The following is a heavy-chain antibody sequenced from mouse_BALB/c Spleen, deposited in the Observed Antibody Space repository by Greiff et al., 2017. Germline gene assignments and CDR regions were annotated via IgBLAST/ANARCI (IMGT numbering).Heavy chain of an antibody. V-gene: IGHV2-9*02. CDR1: GFSLTSYG. CDR2: IWAGGST. J-gene: IGHJ2*01. CDR3: ARGYYDYDEGYFDY. Sequence: QVQLKESGPGLVAPSQSLSITCTVSGFSLTSYGVHWVRQPPGKGLEWLGVIWAGGSTNYNSALMSRLSISKDNSKSQVFLKMNSLQTDDTAMYYCARGYYDYDEGYFDYWGQGTTLTVSS. D-gene: IGHD2-4*01.